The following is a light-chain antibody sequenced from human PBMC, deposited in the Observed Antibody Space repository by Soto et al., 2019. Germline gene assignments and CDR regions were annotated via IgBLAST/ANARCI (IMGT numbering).Light chain of an antibody. V-gene: IGKV3-20*01. CDR2: AAT. CDR3: QQTYSTPFT. J-gene: IGKJ3*01. CDR1: QSVADSY. Sequence: EVVLTQSPGTLSLSPGERATLSCRASQSVADSYLAWYQQKPGRAPRLLFYAATRRATGIPDRFSGSGSGTDFTLTITNLQPEDFATYYCQQTYSTPFTFGPGTKVDVK.